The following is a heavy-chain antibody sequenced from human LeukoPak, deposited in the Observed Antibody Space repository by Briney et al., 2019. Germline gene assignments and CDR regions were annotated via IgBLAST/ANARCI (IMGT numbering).Heavy chain of an antibody. D-gene: IGHD3-10*01. CDR3: ARDRYYGSGSSIPA. CDR2: MNPNSGNT. CDR1: GYTFTSYD. J-gene: IGHJ5*02. Sequence: ASVKVSCKASGYTFTSYDINWVRQATGQGLEWMGWMNPNSGNTGYAQKFQGRVTITADESTSTAYMELSSLRSEDTAVYYCARDRYYGSGSSIPAWGQGTLVTVSS. V-gene: IGHV1-8*01.